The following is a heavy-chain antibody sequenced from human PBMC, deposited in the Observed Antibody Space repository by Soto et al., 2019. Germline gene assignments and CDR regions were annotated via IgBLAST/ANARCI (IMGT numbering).Heavy chain of an antibody. V-gene: IGHV3-49*04. D-gene: IGHD1-1*01. CDR1: GFTFGDFA. CDR3: ARGTDGFEY. Sequence: GGSLRLSCIGSGFTFGDFAVSWVRQAPGKGLEWVGFMRSEDYGGTTEYAASVKGRFTISRDDYKNTGFLHMNSLKTEDTGVDYCARGTDGFEYWGRGILVTVSS. J-gene: IGHJ4*02. CDR2: MRSEDYGGTT.